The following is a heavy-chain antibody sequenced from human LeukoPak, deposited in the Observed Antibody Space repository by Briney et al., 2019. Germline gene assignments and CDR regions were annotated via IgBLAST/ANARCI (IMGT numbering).Heavy chain of an antibody. J-gene: IGHJ3*02. Sequence: PSETLSLTCTVSGGSLSSYYWSWIRQPPGKGLEWIGYIYYSGSTNYNPSLKSRVTISVDTSKNQFSLKLSSVTAADTAVYYCARQKLTQDAFDIWGQGTMVTVSS. CDR1: GGSLSSYY. D-gene: IGHD1-7*01. V-gene: IGHV4-59*08. CDR2: IYYSGST. CDR3: ARQKLTQDAFDI.